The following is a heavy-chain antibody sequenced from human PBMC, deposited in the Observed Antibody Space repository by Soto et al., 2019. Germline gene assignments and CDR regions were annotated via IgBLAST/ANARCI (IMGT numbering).Heavy chain of an antibody. CDR3: ASNYYDSSGYFDY. J-gene: IGHJ4*02. CDR2: IYHSGST. V-gene: IGHV4-4*02. CDR1: GGSISSSSW. Sequence: TLSLTCAVSGGSISSSSWWSWVRQPPGKGLEWIGSIYHSGSTYYNPSLKSRVTISVDTSKNQFSLKLSSVTAADTAVYYCASNYYDSSGYFDYWGQGTLVTVSS. D-gene: IGHD3-22*01.